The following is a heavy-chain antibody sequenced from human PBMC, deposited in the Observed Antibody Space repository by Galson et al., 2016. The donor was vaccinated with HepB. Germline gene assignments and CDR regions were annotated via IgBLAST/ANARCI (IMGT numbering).Heavy chain of an antibody. CDR1: GGSMNNYY. Sequence: SETLSLTCTVSGGSMNNYYWSWIRQPPGKGLECIGSIYYSGTTNYNPSLKSRVTMSVDTSKNQFSLKLSSVTAADTAVYYCARVSSLMIIEKSFDYWGQGILVTVSS. V-gene: IGHV4-59*01. D-gene: IGHD3-22*01. CDR2: IYYSGTT. J-gene: IGHJ4*02. CDR3: ARVSSLMIIEKSFDY.